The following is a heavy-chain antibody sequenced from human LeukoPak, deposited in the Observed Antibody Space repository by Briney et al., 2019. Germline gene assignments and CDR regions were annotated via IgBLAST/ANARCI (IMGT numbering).Heavy chain of an antibody. J-gene: IGHJ4*02. CDR3: ARASGSYSGYFDY. CDR2: TRNKANSYTT. Sequence: GGSLRLSCAASGFTFSDHYMDWVRQAPGKGREWVGRTRNKANSYTTEYAASVKGRFTISRDDSKNSLYLQMNSLKTEDTAVYYCARASGSYSGYFDYWGQGTLVTVSS. D-gene: IGHD1-26*01. CDR1: GFTFSDHY. V-gene: IGHV3-72*01.